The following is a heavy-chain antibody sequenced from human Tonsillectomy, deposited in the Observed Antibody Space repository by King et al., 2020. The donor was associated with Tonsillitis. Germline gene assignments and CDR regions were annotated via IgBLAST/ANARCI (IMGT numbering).Heavy chain of an antibody. CDR2: ISAYNGDT. V-gene: IGHV1-18*01. D-gene: IGHD1-26*01. CDR3: ARDMWDLRMDV. J-gene: IGHJ6*03. CDR1: GYTFINYG. Sequence: VQLVESGAEVKKPGASVKVSCKASGYTFINYGISWVRQAPGQGLEWLGWISAYNGDTNYAQNLQGRVTMTTDTSTSTAYMELRSLRSDDTAVYYCARDMWDLRMDVWGKGTTVTVSS.